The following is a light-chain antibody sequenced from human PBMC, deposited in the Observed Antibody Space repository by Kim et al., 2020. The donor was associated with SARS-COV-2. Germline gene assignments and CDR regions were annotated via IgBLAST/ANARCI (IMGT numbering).Light chain of an antibody. CDR2: GKN. V-gene: IGLV3-19*01. CDR1: SLRSYY. J-gene: IGLJ3*02. CDR3: HSRDSSGNHL. Sequence: VALGQTVRIKCQGDSLRSYYASWYQQKPGQAPVLVIYGKNNRPSGIPDRFSGSSSGNTASLTITGAQAEDEADYYCHSRDSSGNHLFGGGTQLTVL.